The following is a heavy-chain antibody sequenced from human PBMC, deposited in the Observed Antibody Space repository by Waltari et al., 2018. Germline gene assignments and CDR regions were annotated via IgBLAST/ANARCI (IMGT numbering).Heavy chain of an antibody. J-gene: IGHJ6*02. D-gene: IGHD3-22*01. Sequence: EVQLLESGGGLVQPGGSLRLSCADSGFTFSSYAMSWVRQAPGKGLEWVSAMSGSGDSTYYADSVKGRFTISRDNSKKTLYLQMNSLRAEDTAVYYCAKDAPDYYDSSGYYLYGMDVWGQGTTVTVSS. CDR3: AKDAPDYYDSSGYYLYGMDV. CDR1: GFTFSSYA. CDR2: MSGSGDST. V-gene: IGHV3-23*01.